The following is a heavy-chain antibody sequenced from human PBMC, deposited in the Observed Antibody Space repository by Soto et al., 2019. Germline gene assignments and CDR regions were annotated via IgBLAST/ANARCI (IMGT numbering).Heavy chain of an antibody. J-gene: IGHJ6*02. CDR3: ARHAGIVGATAYYYYGMDV. CDR1: GGSISSSSYY. V-gene: IGHV4-39*01. CDR2: IYYSGST. D-gene: IGHD1-26*01. Sequence: SSETLSLTCTVSGGSISSSSYYWGWIRQPPGKGLEWIGSIYYSGSTYYNPSLKSRVTISVDTSKNQFSLKLSSVTAADTAVYYCARHAGIVGATAYYYYGMDVWGQGTTVAVSS.